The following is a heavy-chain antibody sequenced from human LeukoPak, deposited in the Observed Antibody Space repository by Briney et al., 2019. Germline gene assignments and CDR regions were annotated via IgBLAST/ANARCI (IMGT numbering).Heavy chain of an antibody. V-gene: IGHV3-30*03. Sequence: PGGSLRLSCAASGFTFSSYGMHWVRQAPGKGLEWVAVISYDGSNKYYADSVKGRFTISRDNSKNTLYLQMNSLRAEDTAVYYYARGPAYCGGDCFYDYYFDYWGQGTLVTASS. J-gene: IGHJ4*02. CDR3: ARGPAYCGGDCFYDYYFDY. D-gene: IGHD2-21*02. CDR2: ISYDGSNK. CDR1: GFTFSSYG.